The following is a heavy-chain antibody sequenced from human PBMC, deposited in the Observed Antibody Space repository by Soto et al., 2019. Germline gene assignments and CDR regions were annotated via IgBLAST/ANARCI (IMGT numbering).Heavy chain of an antibody. Sequence: GGSLRLSCAASGFTFSSYAMSWVRQAPGKGLEWVSAISGNGGSTYYADSVKGRFTISRDNSKNTLYLQMSSLRAEDTAVYYYVSYYDRSALAYWGQGTLVTVSS. J-gene: IGHJ4*02. D-gene: IGHD3-22*01. CDR1: GFTFSSYA. CDR2: ISGNGGST. CDR3: VSYYDRSALAY. V-gene: IGHV3-23*01.